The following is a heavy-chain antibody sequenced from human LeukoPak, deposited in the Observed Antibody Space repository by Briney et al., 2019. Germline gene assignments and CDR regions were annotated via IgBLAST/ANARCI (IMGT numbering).Heavy chain of an antibody. J-gene: IGHJ6*02. CDR2: IWYDGSNK. CDR3: ARAGGYCSSTSCPYYYYYGMDV. D-gene: IGHD2-2*01. CDR1: GFTFSSYG. Sequence: GGSLRLSCAASGFTFSSYGMHWVRQAPGKGLNCVAVIWYDGSNKYYADSVKGRFTISRDNSKNTLYLQMNSLRAEDTAVYYCARAGGYCSSTSCPYYYYYGMDVWGQGTTVTVSS. V-gene: IGHV3-33*01.